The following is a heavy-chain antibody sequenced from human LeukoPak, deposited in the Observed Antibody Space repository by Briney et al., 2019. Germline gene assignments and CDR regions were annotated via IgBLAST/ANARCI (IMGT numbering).Heavy chain of an antibody. Sequence: PGGSLRLSCTASGFTFSDYYMSWIRQTPGKGLEWLSYISTRDNTIQYADSVKGRITISRDNAKNSLYLQMNSLRAEDTAVYYCARVGRVLLWFGELSSFDYWGQGTLVTVSS. V-gene: IGHV3-11*04. J-gene: IGHJ4*02. D-gene: IGHD3-10*01. CDR1: GFTFSDYY. CDR3: ARVGRVLLWFGELSSFDY. CDR2: ISTRDNTI.